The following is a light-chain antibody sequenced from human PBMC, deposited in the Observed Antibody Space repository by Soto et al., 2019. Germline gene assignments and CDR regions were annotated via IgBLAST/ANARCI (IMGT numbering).Light chain of an antibody. CDR2: ANN. Sequence: QAVVTQPPSVSGAPGQRVSISCTGSSSNIGAGYDVHWYQHLPGTAPKLLIYANNNRPSGVPDRFSGSKSGTSASLAITGLQAEDEADYYCQSYDSSRSPLYVFGTGTKLTVL. J-gene: IGLJ1*01. CDR3: QSYDSSRSPLYV. V-gene: IGLV1-40*01. CDR1: SSNIGAGYD.